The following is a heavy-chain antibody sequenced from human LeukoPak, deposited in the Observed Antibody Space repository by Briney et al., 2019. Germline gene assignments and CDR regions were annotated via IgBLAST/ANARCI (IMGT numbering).Heavy chain of an antibody. CDR3: ARFNYDFWSGYLDY. CDR1: GGSISSGGYY. CDR2: IYYSGST. D-gene: IGHD3-3*01. J-gene: IGHJ4*02. Sequence: PSQTLSLTCTVSGGSISSGGYYWSWIRQHPGKGLEWIGYIYYSGSTNYNPSLKSRVTISVDTSKNQFSLKLSSVTAADTAVYCCARFNYDFWSGYLDYWGQGTLVTVSS. V-gene: IGHV4-31*03.